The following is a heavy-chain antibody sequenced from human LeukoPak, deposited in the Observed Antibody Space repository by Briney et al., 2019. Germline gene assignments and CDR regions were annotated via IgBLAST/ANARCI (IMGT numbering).Heavy chain of an antibody. Sequence: PGGSLRLSCEASGFTFSSYAIYWVRQAPGKGLEYVSAISSNGARTYYANSVKGRFTISRDNSRNTVYLQMGSPRAEDMAVYYCARGLYDSSGYFDPFDYWGQGNLVTVSS. D-gene: IGHD3-22*01. CDR2: ISSNGART. J-gene: IGHJ4*02. CDR3: ARGLYDSSGYFDPFDY. V-gene: IGHV3-64*01. CDR1: GFTFSSYA.